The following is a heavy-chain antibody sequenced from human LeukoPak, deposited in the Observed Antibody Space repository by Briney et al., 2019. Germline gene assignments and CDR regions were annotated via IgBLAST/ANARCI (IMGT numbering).Heavy chain of an antibody. CDR2: IIPIFGTA. D-gene: IGHD2-15*01. Sequence: ASVKVSCKASGYTFTGYYMHWVRQAPGQGLEWMGGIIPIFGTANYAQKFQGRVTITRNTSISTAYMELSSLRSEDTAVYYCARDWSCSGGSCYNCFDPWGQGTLVTVSS. CDR1: GYTFTGYY. CDR3: ARDWSCSGGSCYNCFDP. V-gene: IGHV1-2*02. J-gene: IGHJ5*02.